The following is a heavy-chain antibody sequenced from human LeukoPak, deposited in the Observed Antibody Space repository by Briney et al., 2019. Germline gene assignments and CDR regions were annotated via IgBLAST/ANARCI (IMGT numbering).Heavy chain of an antibody. D-gene: IGHD1-26*01. V-gene: IGHV3-20*04. CDR1: GFTFDDYG. CDR2: INWNGGST. Sequence: PGGSLRLSCAASGFTFDDYGMSWVRQAPGKGLEWVSGINWNGGSTGYADSVKGRFTISRDNAKNSLYLQMNSLRAEDTALYFCARDRGSGRYPAGDYWGQGTLVTVSS. CDR3: ARDRGSGRYPAGDY. J-gene: IGHJ4*02.